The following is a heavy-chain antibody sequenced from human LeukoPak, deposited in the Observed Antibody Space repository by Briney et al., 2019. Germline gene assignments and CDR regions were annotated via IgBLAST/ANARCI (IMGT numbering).Heavy chain of an antibody. CDR1: GFTFSSYA. CDR2: ISGSGGST. V-gene: IGHV3-23*01. J-gene: IGHJ4*02. CDR3: AKERRYYYGSGSYILD. D-gene: IGHD3-10*01. Sequence: PGGSLRLSCAASGFTFSSYAMSWVRQAPGKGLEWVSAISGSGGSTYYADSVKGRFTISRDNSKNTLYLQMNSLRAEDTAVYYCAKERRYYYGSGSYILDWGQGTLVTVSS.